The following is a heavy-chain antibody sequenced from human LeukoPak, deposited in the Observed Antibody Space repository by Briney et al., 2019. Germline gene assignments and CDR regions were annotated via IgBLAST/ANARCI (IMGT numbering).Heavy chain of an antibody. J-gene: IGHJ4*02. V-gene: IGHV3-30*18. CDR1: GFTFRSYG. CDR2: ISYDGSNK. D-gene: IGHD3-16*01. Sequence: GGSLRLSCAASGFTFRSYGMHWVRQAPGKRLEWVAVISYDGSNKYYADSVKGRFTISRDNSKNTLYLQMNSLRAEDTAVYYCAKDLGDYEDYWGQGTLVTVSS. CDR3: AKDLGDYEDY.